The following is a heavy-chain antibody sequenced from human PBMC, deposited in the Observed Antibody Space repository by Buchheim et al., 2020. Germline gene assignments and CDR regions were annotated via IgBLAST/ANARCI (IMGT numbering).Heavy chain of an antibody. CDR1: GFTFSSYG. CDR2: IWYDGSNK. Sequence: QVQLVESGGGVVQPGRSLRLSCAASGFTFSSYGMHWVRQAPGKGLEWVAVIWYDGSNKYYADSVKGRFTISRDNSKNTLYLQMNSLRDEDTAVYYCAREAHCSGGSCSTFDYWGQGTL. D-gene: IGHD2-15*01. CDR3: AREAHCSGGSCSTFDY. V-gene: IGHV3-33*01. J-gene: IGHJ4*02.